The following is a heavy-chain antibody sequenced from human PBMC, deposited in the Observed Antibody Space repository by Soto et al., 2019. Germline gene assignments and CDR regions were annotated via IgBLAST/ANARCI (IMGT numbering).Heavy chain of an antibody. CDR3: ARDPGITIFGVVIVFDY. D-gene: IGHD3-3*01. Sequence: QVQLVQYGAEVKKPGASVKVSCKASGYTFTSYGISWVRQAPGQGLEWMGWISAYNGNTNYAQKLQGRVTMTTDTSTSTAYMELRSLRSDDTAVYYCARDPGITIFGVVIVFDYWGQGTLVTVSS. V-gene: IGHV1-18*01. CDR2: ISAYNGNT. J-gene: IGHJ4*02. CDR1: GYTFTSYG.